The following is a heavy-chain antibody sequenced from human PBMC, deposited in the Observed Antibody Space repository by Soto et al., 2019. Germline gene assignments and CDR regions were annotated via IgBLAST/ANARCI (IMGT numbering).Heavy chain of an antibody. J-gene: IGHJ4*02. CDR1: GGSISSYY. Sequence: QVHLQESGPGLVKPSETLSLTCTVSGGSISSYYWTWIRQPPGKGLEWIGFISYSGSTSYNPSLKSRGTLSVDTSNNQSSLRLNSVTAADAAVYYCARYSGTYYVYWGQGTLVTVSS. D-gene: IGHD1-26*01. V-gene: IGHV4-59*01. CDR3: ARYSGTYYVY. CDR2: ISYSGST.